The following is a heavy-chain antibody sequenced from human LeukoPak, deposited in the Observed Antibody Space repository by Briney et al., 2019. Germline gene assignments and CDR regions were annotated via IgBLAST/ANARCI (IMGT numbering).Heavy chain of an antibody. Sequence: SETLSLTCTVSGGSLSSYYWSWIRQPAGKGLEWVGRIYTSGSTNYNPSLKSRVTMSVDTSKNQFSLELSSVTAADTAVYYCARESKTLITMVRGANYWYFDLWGRGTLVTVS. CDR2: IYTSGST. V-gene: IGHV4-4*07. CDR1: GGSLSSYY. D-gene: IGHD3-10*01. J-gene: IGHJ2*01. CDR3: ARESKTLITMVRGANYWYFDL.